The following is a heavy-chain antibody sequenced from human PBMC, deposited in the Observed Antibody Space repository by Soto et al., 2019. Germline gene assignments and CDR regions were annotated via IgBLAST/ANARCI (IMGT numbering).Heavy chain of an antibody. Sequence: EVQLVESGGGLVQPGGSLRLSCAASGFTFSTYWMHWVRQAAGKGLVWVSRISSDGSSITYADSVKGRLTISSDNAKNTLDLQMNRLRADDTAVYYCVIVADPTFDYGGQGTLVTVSA. V-gene: IGHV3-74*01. D-gene: IGHD4-4*01. CDR3: VIVADPTFDY. J-gene: IGHJ4*02. CDR1: GFTFSTYW. CDR2: ISSDGSSI.